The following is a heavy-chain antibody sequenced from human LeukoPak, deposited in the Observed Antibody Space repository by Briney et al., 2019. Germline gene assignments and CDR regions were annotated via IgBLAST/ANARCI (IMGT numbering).Heavy chain of an antibody. V-gene: IGHV1-8*01. CDR2: MNPNIGNT. CDR3: ARTYYYDSSVYYLGGNWFDP. D-gene: IGHD3-22*01. J-gene: IGHJ5*02. CDR1: GYTFTSYD. Sequence: ASVKASCKASGYTFTSYDINWVRQATGHQLEWMGWMNPNIGNTGYAKKLQGRVTMTTNTSISTAYIELSSLRSEDTAVYYCARTYYYDSSVYYLGGNWFDPWGQGNLVTVSS.